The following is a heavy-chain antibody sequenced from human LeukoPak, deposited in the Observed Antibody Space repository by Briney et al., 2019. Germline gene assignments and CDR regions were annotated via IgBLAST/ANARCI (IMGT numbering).Heavy chain of an antibody. J-gene: IGHJ6*03. V-gene: IGHV4-59*11. CDR1: DASFNTHY. CDR2: ISYGGST. Sequence: PSETLSLTCTVSDASFNTHYWTWIRQPPGKGLEWIGYISYGGSTNYHPSLKSRATTSVDTSKIQFSLRLSSVTAADTAVYYCANYVRNVHYYMDVWGKGTTVIVSS. D-gene: IGHD1-1*01. CDR3: ANYVRNVHYYMDV.